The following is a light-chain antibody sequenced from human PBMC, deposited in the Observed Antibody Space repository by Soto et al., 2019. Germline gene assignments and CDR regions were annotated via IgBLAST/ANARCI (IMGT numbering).Light chain of an antibody. J-gene: IGLJ3*02. CDR1: SSDVGSYNL. Sequence: QSALTQPASVSGSPGQSITISCTGTSSDVGSYNLVSWYQQHPGKAPKLMIYEVSKRPSGVSNRFSGSKSGNTASLTISGLQAEDEADYYCCSYAGSSTWGFGGGTKRTVL. CDR3: CSYAGSSTWG. CDR2: EVS. V-gene: IGLV2-23*02.